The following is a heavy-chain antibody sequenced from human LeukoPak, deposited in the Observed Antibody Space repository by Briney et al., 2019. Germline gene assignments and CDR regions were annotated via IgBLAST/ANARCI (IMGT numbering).Heavy chain of an antibody. D-gene: IGHD2-2*01. V-gene: IGHV4-39*07. Sequence: PSETLSLTCTVSGCSISSSSYYWGWIRHPPGKGLEWIGSIYYSGITYYNPPLKSRATIPVDTSKNQFSLKLSSVTAADTDVYYCERDVRVPAATPPYYYYYYMDVWGKGTTVTVSS. CDR2: IYYSGIT. CDR1: GCSISSSSYY. J-gene: IGHJ6*03. CDR3: ERDVRVPAATPPYYYYYYMDV.